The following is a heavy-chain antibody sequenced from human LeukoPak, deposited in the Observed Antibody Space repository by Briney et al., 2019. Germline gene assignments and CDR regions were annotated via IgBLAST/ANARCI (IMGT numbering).Heavy chain of an antibody. CDR3: AKSTATTDNY. Sequence: GGSLRLSCAASGFTFSSYGVHWVRQAPGKGLEWVAVISYDGSNKYYADSVKGRFTISRDNSKNTLYLQMNSLRAEDTAVYYCAKSTATTDNYWGQGTLVTVSS. CDR2: ISYDGSNK. V-gene: IGHV3-30*18. CDR1: GFTFSSYG. D-gene: IGHD5-24*01. J-gene: IGHJ4*02.